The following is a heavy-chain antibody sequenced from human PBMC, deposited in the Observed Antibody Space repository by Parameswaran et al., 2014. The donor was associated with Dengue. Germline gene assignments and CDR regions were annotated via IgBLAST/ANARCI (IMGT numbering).Heavy chain of an antibody. CDR3: ARDEIGYDGNWFDP. V-gene: IGHV4-31*02. J-gene: IGHJ5*02. D-gene: IGHD3-16*01. CDR2: IYYSGST. Sequence: WIRQPPGKGLEWIGYIYYSGSTYYNPSLKSRVTISVDTSKNQFSLKLSSVTAADTAVYYCARDEIGYDGNWFDPWGQGTLVTVSS.